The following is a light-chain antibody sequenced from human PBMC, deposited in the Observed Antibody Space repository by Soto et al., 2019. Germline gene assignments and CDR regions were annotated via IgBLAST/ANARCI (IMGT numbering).Light chain of an antibody. CDR1: SGHNTYI. Sequence: QSVLTQSSSASASLGSSVKLTCILSSGHNTYIIAWHQQQPGKAPRFLMTLDRSGSYNRGSGVPDRFSGSSSGADRYLTISNLQFEDEGDYYCETWYSNTPKVFGGGTKLTVL. V-gene: IGLV4-60*02. CDR3: ETWYSNTPKV. J-gene: IGLJ3*02. CDR2: LDRSGSY.